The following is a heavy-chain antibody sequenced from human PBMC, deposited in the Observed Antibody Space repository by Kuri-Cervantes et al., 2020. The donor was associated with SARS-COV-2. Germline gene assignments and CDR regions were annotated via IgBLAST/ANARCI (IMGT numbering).Heavy chain of an antibody. J-gene: IGHJ4*02. Sequence: KVSRKASGYSFTSYWIGWVRQMPGKGLEWMGIIYPGDSDTRYSPSFQGQVTISADKSISTAYLQWSSLKASDTAMYYCARLSGAYSSSDDFDYWGQGTLVTVSS. CDR2: IYPGDSDT. D-gene: IGHD6-6*01. V-gene: IGHV5-51*01. CDR3: ARLSGAYSSSDDFDY. CDR1: GYSFTSYW.